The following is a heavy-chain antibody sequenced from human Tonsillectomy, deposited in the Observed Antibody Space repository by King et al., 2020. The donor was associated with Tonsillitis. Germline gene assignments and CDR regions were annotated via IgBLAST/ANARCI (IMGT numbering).Heavy chain of an antibody. J-gene: IGHJ6*02. CDR2: INHSAST. Sequence: VQLQQWGAGLLKPSETLSLTCAVYGGSFSGYYWSWIRQPPGKGLEWIGEINHSASTNYNPSLKSRVTISVDTSKNQFSLKLSSVTAADTAVYYCARLRGRDWSLGGYYYGMDVWGQGTTVTVSS. D-gene: IGHD2-21*02. V-gene: IGHV4-34*01. CDR3: ARLRGRDWSLGGYYYGMDV. CDR1: GGSFSGYY.